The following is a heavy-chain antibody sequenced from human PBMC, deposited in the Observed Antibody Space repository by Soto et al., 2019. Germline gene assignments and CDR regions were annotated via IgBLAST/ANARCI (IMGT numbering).Heavy chain of an antibody. CDR2: TYYRSKWSN. Sequence: QVQLQQSGPGLVKPSQTLSLTCAISGDSVSSNSATCDWIRQSPSRGLEWLGRTYYRSKWSNDYAVAMKGRITINPDTSTKQVSLHLNSVTPDDTAVYYCARLIGNSWLDSWGQGTLVTVSS. CDR1: GDSVSSNSAT. V-gene: IGHV6-1*01. CDR3: ARLIGNSWLDS. D-gene: IGHD3-16*01. J-gene: IGHJ5*01.